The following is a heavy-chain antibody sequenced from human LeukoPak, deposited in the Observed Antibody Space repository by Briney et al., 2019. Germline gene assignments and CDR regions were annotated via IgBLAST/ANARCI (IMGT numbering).Heavy chain of an antibody. J-gene: IGHJ3*02. D-gene: IGHD2-2*01. V-gene: IGHV4-59*12. CDR1: GGSISSYY. CDR2: IYYSGST. CDR3: ARDCSSTSCSLDAFDI. Sequence: SETLSLTCTVSGGSISSYYWSWIRQPPGKGLEWIGYIYYSGSTNYNPSLKSRVTMSVDTSKNQFSLKLSSVTAADTAVYYCARDCSSTSCSLDAFDIWGQGTMVTVSS.